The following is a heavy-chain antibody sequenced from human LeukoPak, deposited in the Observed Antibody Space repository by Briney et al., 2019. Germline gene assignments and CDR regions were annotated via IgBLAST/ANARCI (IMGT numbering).Heavy chain of an antibody. D-gene: IGHD5-18*01. V-gene: IGHV1-2*04. Sequence: GASVKVSCKASGYTFTGYYIHWVRQAPGQGLEWMGWINPNSGGTNYAQNFRGWVTMTRDTSISTAYMELSRLRSDDTAVYYCARGLARTSMVTRGGVRFDYWGQGTLVTVSS. CDR1: GYTFTGYY. J-gene: IGHJ4*02. CDR2: INPNSGGT. CDR3: ARGLARTSMVTRGGVRFDY.